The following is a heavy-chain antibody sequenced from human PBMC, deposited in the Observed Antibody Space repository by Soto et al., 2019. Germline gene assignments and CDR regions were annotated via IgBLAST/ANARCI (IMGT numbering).Heavy chain of an antibody. CDR3: ARHGADSSSEV. CDR2: VYPGDSDT. J-gene: IGHJ4*02. V-gene: IGHV5-51*01. D-gene: IGHD3-22*01. CDR1: VYRFPNAW. Sequence: GESLKISCKGSVYRFPNAWIAWVPQMPGKGLEWMGIVYPGDSDTRYSPSFQGQVTISADKDRNTAYLQWRSLRDSDSAMYYCARHGADSSSEVWGQGTRVTLSS.